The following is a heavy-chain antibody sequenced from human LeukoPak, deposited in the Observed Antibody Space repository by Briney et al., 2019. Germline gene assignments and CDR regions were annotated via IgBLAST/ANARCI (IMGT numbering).Heavy chain of an antibody. Sequence: GASVKVSCKASGYTFTGYYMHWVRQAPGQGLEWMGWINPNSGGTNYAQKFQGRVTMTRDTSISTAYMELSRLRSDDTAVYYCAREGYYYDSSGQEFDYWGQGTLVTVSS. CDR1: GYTFTGYY. V-gene: IGHV1-2*02. CDR2: INPNSGGT. J-gene: IGHJ4*02. D-gene: IGHD3-22*01. CDR3: AREGYYYDSSGQEFDY.